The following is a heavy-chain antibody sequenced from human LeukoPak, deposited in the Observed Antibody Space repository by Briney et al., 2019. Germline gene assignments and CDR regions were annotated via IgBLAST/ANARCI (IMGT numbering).Heavy chain of an antibody. CDR3: ARHYGSGTYPLDY. CDR1: GGSISSYF. V-gene: IGHV4-59*01. D-gene: IGHD3-10*01. CDR2: IHSHGNT. Sequence: SETLSLTCTVSGGSISSYFWSWIRQPPGQGLEWLGYIHSHGNTKYNPSLTSRLSISVDMSKNQFSLRLTSVTAADTAIYYCARHYGSGTYPLDYWGQGNLVTVSS. J-gene: IGHJ4*02.